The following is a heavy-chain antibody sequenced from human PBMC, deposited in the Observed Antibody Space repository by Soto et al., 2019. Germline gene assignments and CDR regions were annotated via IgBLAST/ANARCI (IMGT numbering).Heavy chain of an antibody. CDR3: ARGFLLGYCSGGSCPFDY. CDR1: AYTLTSYY. CDR2: INPSGGST. Sequence: SLKVSCKASAYTLTSYYMHWVRQAPGQGLAWMGIINPSGGSTSYAQNYQGRITMTSDTSTTTVYMELSSLRSEDTAVYYCARGFLLGYCSGGSCPFDYWGQGTLVTVSS. D-gene: IGHD2-15*01. V-gene: IGHV1-46*01. J-gene: IGHJ4*02.